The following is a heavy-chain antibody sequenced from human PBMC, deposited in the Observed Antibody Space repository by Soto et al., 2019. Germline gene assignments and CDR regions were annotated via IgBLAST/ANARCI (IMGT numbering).Heavy chain of an antibody. J-gene: IGHJ5*02. CDR2: IFYTGST. V-gene: IGHV4-30-4*01. D-gene: IGHD3-3*01. CDR3: ARVPFSSFGVADPPVGWFDP. CDR1: GGFVNSVNNY. Sequence: QVHLQESGPGLVKPSQTLSLTCTVSGGFVNSVNNYWSWIRQPPGKGLEWPGYIFYTGSTYYNPSLRSRITRSINTSKNRFSLKLTSVTAADTAVYDCARVPFSSFGVADPPVGWFDPWGQGTLVTVSS.